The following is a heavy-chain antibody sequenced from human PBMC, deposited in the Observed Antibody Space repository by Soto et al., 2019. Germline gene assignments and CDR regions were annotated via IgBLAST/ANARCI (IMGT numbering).Heavy chain of an antibody. J-gene: IGHJ4*02. CDR1: GFTFSNYW. CDR2: INSDGSGT. D-gene: IGHD4-17*01. Sequence: EVQLVESGGGLVQPGGSLRLSCAASGFTFSNYWMHWVRQAPGKGLVWVSRINSDGSGTSYADSVKGRFTISRDNAKNTLDLQMNSLRAEDTAVYYCTRGSNAGAVKGHDYWGQGTLVTVSS. V-gene: IGHV3-74*01. CDR3: TRGSNAGAVKGHDY.